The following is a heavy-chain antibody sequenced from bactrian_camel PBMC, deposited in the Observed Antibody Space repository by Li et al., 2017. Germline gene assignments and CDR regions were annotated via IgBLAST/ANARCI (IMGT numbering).Heavy chain of an antibody. Sequence: HVQLVESGGGSVPAGGSLRLACVVSGSTYNGNCLSWFRQASGKEREGVAFVPTAGGPTLYADSVKDRFTPSRDERKKAVYLEMERLKVEDTAMYFCAADTRGQWCGLVDRVPLYTYSGQGTQVTVS. J-gene: IGHJ4*01. CDR2: VPTAGGPT. D-gene: IGHD1*01. V-gene: IGHV3S1*01. CDR1: GSTYNGNC.